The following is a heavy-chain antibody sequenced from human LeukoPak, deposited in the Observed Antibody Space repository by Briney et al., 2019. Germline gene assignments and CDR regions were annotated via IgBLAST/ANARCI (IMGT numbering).Heavy chain of an antibody. D-gene: IGHD5-18*01. Sequence: PSETLSLTCSVSGGSISTSNYYWGWIRQPPGKGLEWIGNIFYSGSTYYSPSLKSRVPISLDTSRNQFSLKLSSVTAADTAVYYCATFIQLWFPETAEYFQHWGQGTLVTVSS. V-gene: IGHV4-39*01. J-gene: IGHJ1*01. CDR2: IFYSGST. CDR3: ATFIQLWFPETAEYFQH. CDR1: GGSISTSNYY.